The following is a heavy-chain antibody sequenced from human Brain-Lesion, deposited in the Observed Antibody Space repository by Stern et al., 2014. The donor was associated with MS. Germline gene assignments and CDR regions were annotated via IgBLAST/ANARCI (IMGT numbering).Heavy chain of an antibody. J-gene: IGHJ3*02. V-gene: IGHV4-31*03. CDR2: IHHRGAT. CDR1: GAPVNSGGYY. Sequence: QVQLQESGPGLVKPSQTLSLSCTVSGAPVNSGGYYWTWIRQVPGKGLEXIGYIHHRGATFYNPPLKSRVTISVDTSENQVSLMLSSVTAADTAVYYCAAIGPLMEGAAFDIWGQGTLVTVSS. CDR3: AAIGPLMEGAAFDI. D-gene: IGHD3-16*01.